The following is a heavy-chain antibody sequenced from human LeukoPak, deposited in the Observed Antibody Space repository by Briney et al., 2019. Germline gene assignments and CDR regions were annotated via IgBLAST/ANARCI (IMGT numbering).Heavy chain of an antibody. J-gene: IGHJ4*02. CDR1: GYTFTSYG. Sequence: ASVKVSCKASGYTFTSYGISWVRQAPGQGLEWMGWISAYNGNTNYAQKLQGRVTMTTDTSTSTAYMELRSLRSDDTAVYYCARDRGLEQQPLPSDYWGQGTLATVSS. CDR3: ARDRGLEQQPLPSDY. CDR2: ISAYNGNT. V-gene: IGHV1-18*01. D-gene: IGHD6-13*01.